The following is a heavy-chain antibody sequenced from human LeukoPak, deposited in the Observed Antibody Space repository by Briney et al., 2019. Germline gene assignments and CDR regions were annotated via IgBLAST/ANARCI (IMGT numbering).Heavy chain of an antibody. CDR3: ARPGRGYRSFDY. CDR1: GAPISSNNW. J-gene: IGHJ4*02. Sequence: SGTLSLTCAVSGAPISSNNWWWSWVRQPPGKGLEWIGEIYHSGSTNYNPSLKSRVTISVDTSKNQFSLRLSSVTAADTAVYYCARPGRGYRSFDYWGQGTLVTVSS. CDR2: IYHSGST. V-gene: IGHV4-4*02. D-gene: IGHD2-15*01.